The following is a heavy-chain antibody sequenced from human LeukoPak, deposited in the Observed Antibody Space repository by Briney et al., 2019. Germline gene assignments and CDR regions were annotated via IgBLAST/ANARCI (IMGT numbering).Heavy chain of an antibody. CDR3: AKGARSSTFGGMDV. V-gene: IGHV3-30*18. Sequence: GRSLRLSCAASGFTSSSYGMHWVRQAPGKGLEWVAVISYDGSNKYYADSVKGRFTISRDNSKNTLYLQMNSLRAEDTAVYYCAKGARSSTFGGMDVWGQGTTVTVSS. CDR2: ISYDGSNK. J-gene: IGHJ6*02. D-gene: IGHD2-2*01. CDR1: GFTSSSYG.